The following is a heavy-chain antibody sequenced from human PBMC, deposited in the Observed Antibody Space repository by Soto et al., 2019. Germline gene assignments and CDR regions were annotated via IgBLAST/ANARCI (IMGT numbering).Heavy chain of an antibody. Sequence: GGSLRLSCAASGFTFSSYWMSWVRQAPGKGLEWVAKIKQDGSEKYYVDSVKGRFTISRDNAKNSLYLQMNSLRAEYTAVYFCSRDRGIAAAGRDSFDLWGQGTMVTVSS. CDR2: IKQDGSEK. CDR1: GFTFSSYW. CDR3: SRDRGIAAAGRDSFDL. D-gene: IGHD6-13*01. V-gene: IGHV3-7*01. J-gene: IGHJ3*01.